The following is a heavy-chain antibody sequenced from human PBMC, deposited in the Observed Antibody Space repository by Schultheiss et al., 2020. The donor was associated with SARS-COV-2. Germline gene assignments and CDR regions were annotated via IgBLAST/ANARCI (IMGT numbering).Heavy chain of an antibody. V-gene: IGHV1-58*01. Sequence: SVKVSCKASGFTFTSSAVQWVRKARGQRLEWIGWIVVGSGNTNYAQKFQERVTITRDMSTSTAYMELSSLRSEDTAVYYCAADWDCSSTSCSFGGMDVWGQGTTVTVSS. D-gene: IGHD2-2*01. CDR2: IVVGSGNT. J-gene: IGHJ6*02. CDR1: GFTFTSSA. CDR3: AADWDCSSTSCSFGGMDV.